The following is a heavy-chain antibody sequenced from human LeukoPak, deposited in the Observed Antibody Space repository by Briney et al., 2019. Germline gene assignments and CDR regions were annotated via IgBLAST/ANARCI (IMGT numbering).Heavy chain of an antibody. Sequence: SVKVSCKASGYTFTSYGISWVRQAPGQGLEWMGGIIPIFGTANYAQKFQGRVTITADESTSTAYMELSSLRSEDTAVYYCARSTGYCSGGSCPTLDYWGQGTLVTVSS. J-gene: IGHJ4*02. V-gene: IGHV1-69*13. CDR1: GYTFTSYG. D-gene: IGHD2-15*01. CDR2: IIPIFGTA. CDR3: ARSTGYCSGGSCPTLDY.